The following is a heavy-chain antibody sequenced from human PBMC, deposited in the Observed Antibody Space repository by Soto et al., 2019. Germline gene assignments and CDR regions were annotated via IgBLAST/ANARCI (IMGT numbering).Heavy chain of an antibody. J-gene: IGHJ4*02. V-gene: IGHV4-59*01. Sequence: SETLSLTCTVSGGSMNSYYWSWIRQPPGKGLEWIGYIYYSGSTNYNPSLKNRVTISIDTSRNQFSLKLSSVTAADTAVYHCARVGTGTTLDYWGQGTLVTAPQ. CDR3: ARVGTGTTLDY. CDR1: GGSMNSYY. D-gene: IGHD1-1*01. CDR2: IYYSGST.